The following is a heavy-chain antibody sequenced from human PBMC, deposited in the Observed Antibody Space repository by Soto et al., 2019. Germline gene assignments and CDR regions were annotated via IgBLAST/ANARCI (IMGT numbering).Heavy chain of an antibody. J-gene: IGHJ6*02. CDR1: GFTFSNAW. D-gene: IGHD1-1*01. V-gene: IGHV3-15*01. Sequence: GGSLRLSCAASGFTFSNAWMSWVRQAPGKGLEWVGRIKSKTDGGTTDYAAPVKGRFTISRDDSKNTLYLQMNSLKTEDTAVYYCTTDTTRTIQHHYYYGMDVWGQGTTVTV. CDR2: IKSKTDGGTT. CDR3: TTDTTRTIQHHYYYGMDV.